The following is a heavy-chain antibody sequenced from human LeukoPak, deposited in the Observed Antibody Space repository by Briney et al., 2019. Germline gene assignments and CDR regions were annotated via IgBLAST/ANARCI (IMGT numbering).Heavy chain of an antibody. J-gene: IGHJ6*02. Sequence: GASVKVSCTASGYTFTSYGISWVRQAPGQGLEWMGWISAYNGNTNYAQKLQGRVTMTTDTSTSTAYMELRSLRSDDTAVYYCARSRIAAAGSPYYYYGMDVWGQGTTVTVSS. D-gene: IGHD6-13*01. CDR2: ISAYNGNT. CDR3: ARSRIAAAGSPYYYYGMDV. CDR1: GYTFTSYG. V-gene: IGHV1-18*01.